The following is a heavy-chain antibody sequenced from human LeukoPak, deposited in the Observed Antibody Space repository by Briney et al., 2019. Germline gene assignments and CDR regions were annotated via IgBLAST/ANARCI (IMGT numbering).Heavy chain of an antibody. V-gene: IGHV4-4*07. CDR2: IYTSGST. CDR1: GGSISIYY. D-gene: IGHD3-22*01. Sequence: PSETLSLTCTVSGGSISIYYWSWIRQPAGKGLEGIGRIYTSGSTNYNPSLKSRVTMSVDTSKNQFSLKLSSVTAADTAVYYCACSRLYYYDSSGYPDQTDYWGQGTLVTVSS. J-gene: IGHJ4*02. CDR3: ACSRLYYYDSSGYPDQTDY.